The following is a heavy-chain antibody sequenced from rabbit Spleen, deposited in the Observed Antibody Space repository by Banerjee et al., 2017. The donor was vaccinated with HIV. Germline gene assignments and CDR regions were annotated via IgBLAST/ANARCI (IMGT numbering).Heavy chain of an antibody. D-gene: IGHD8-1*01. CDR2: IDSGSSGFT. CDR1: GFSFSSGYD. J-gene: IGHJ6*01. V-gene: IGHV1S40*01. Sequence: QSLEESGGGLVKPGASLTLTCKASGFSFSSGYDMSWGRQAPGKGLEWIVCIDSGSSGFTYFASWAKGRFTISKTSSTTVTLQMTSLTAADTATYFYARDTGSSFSSYGMDLWGPGTLVTVS. CDR3: ARDTGSSFSSYGMDL.